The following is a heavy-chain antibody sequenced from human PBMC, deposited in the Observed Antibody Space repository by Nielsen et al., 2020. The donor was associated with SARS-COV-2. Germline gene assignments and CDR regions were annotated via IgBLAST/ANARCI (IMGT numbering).Heavy chain of an antibody. CDR2: ISWNSGSI. J-gene: IGHJ5*02. D-gene: IGHD5-12*01. CDR3: ARPWDGGSGYDYDL. Sequence: GGSLRLSCAASGFTFDDYAMHWVRQAPGKGLEWVSGISWNSGSIGYADSVKGRFTISRDNAKNSLYLQMNSLRAEDTALYYCARPWDGGSGYDYDLWGQGTLVAVSS. CDR1: GFTFDDYA. V-gene: IGHV3-9*01.